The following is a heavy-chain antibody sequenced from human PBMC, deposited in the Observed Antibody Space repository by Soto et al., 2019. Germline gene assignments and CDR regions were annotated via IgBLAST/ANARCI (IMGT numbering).Heavy chain of an antibody. D-gene: IGHD3-16*02. V-gene: IGHV4-31*03. CDR3: ASSTFGGVIVYYYGMDV. Sequence: SETLSLTCTVSGGSISSGGYYWSWIRQHPGKGLEWIGYIYYSGSTYYNPSLKSRVTISVDTSKNQFSLKLSSVTAADTAVYYCASSTFGGVIVYYYGMDVWGQGTTVTVSS. CDR1: GGSISSGGYY. J-gene: IGHJ6*02. CDR2: IYYSGST.